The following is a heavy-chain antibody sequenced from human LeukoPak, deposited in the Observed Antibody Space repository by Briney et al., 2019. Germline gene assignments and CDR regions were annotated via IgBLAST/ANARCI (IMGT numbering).Heavy chain of an antibody. CDR1: GFTFDDYA. D-gene: IGHD1-14*01. Sequence: GGSLRLSCTASGFTFDDYAMHWVRQAPGKGLEWVSSVSWNSGNIGYRDSVKGRFTISRDNAKKSLSLQMNSLRAEDTALYYCAKEGPHYHGPHFDIWGLGTMVTVSS. J-gene: IGHJ3*02. CDR2: VSWNSGNI. CDR3: AKEGPHYHGPHFDI. V-gene: IGHV3-9*01.